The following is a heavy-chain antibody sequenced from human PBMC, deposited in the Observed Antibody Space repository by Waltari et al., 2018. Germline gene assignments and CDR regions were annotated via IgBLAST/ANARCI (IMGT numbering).Heavy chain of an antibody. Sequence: QVQLQESGPGLVKPSETLSLTCTVSGGSVSTTHYYWAWIRQPPGKRLEWIGSINYSGTTYYNPSLKSRVTMSVDTSENQFSLKLRSVTAADTAVYYCARATFDFWGRGTLVTVSS. CDR3: ARATFDF. CDR2: INYSGTT. J-gene: IGHJ2*01. V-gene: IGHV4-39*01. CDR1: GGSVSTTHYY.